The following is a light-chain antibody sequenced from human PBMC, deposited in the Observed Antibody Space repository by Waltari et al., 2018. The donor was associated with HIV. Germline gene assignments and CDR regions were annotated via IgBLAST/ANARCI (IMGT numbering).Light chain of an antibody. CDR1: NLKNHS. CDR2: PIH. Sequence: SSELTQDPAVSVALRHTGRTPCQGANLKNHSPGSYQRKPGQAPVLVISPIHGRPSGVPDRFSGTSSGNTASLTITGAQADDEADYYCNSRDSAGHHAVFGGGTKLTVL. CDR3: NSRDSAGHHAV. V-gene: IGLV3-19*01. J-gene: IGLJ2*01.